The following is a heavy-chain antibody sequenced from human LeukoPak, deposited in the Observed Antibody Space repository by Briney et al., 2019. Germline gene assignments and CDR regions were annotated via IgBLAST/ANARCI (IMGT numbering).Heavy chain of an antibody. D-gene: IGHD1-26*01. CDR2: ISGSGGST. V-gene: IGHV3-23*01. CDR1: GFTFSSYA. J-gene: IGHJ4*02. CDR3: AKAPYILPEYHSGSYSYFDY. Sequence: GGSLRLSCAASGFTFSSYAMSWVRQAPGKGLEWVSAISGSGGSTYYADSVKGRFTISRDNSKNTLYLQMNSLRAEDTAVYYLAKAPYILPEYHSGSYSYFDYWGQGTLVTVSS.